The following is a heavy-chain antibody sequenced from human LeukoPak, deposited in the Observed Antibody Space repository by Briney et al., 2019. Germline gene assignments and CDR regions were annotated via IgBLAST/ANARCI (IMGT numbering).Heavy chain of an antibody. CDR1: GFTFSSYA. CDR2: IDSSTTRI. CDR3: VRGGTYCDSTCKGADY. J-gene: IGHJ4*02. D-gene: IGHD2/OR15-2a*01. V-gene: IGHV3-21*01. Sequence: GGSLRLSCAASGFTFSSYAMSWVRQAPGKGLEWVSAIDSSTTRIYYANSVRGRFTISRDNAKNSLDLQMNSLRAEDTAVYYCVRGGTYCDSTCKGADYWGQGTLVAVSS.